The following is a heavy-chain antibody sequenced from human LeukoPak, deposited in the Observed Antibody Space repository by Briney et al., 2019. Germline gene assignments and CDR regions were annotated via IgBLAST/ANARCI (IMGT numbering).Heavy chain of an antibody. V-gene: IGHV1-18*01. D-gene: IGHD3-9*01. J-gene: IGHJ4*02. CDR2: ISAYNGNT. CDR3: ARRNYDILTGYYFDY. Sequence: ASVKVSCKASGYTFTNFDISWVRQAPGQGLEWMGWISAYNGNTNYAQKLQGRVTMTTDTSTSTAYMELRSLRSDDTAVYYCARRNYDILTGYYFDYWGQGTLVTVSS. CDR1: GYTFTNFD.